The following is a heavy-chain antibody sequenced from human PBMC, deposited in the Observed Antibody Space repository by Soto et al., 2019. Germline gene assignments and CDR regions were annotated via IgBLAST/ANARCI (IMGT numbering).Heavy chain of an antibody. Sequence: EVQLLESGGGLVQPGGSLRLSCAASGFTFSSYAMSWVRQAPEKGLEWVSAISGSGGSTYYADSVKGRFTISRDNSKNTLYLQMNSLRAEDTAVYYCAKDRTPFCTNGVCYPFDYWGQGTLVTVSS. J-gene: IGHJ4*02. D-gene: IGHD2-8*01. CDR2: ISGSGGST. V-gene: IGHV3-23*01. CDR3: AKDRTPFCTNGVCYPFDY. CDR1: GFTFSSYA.